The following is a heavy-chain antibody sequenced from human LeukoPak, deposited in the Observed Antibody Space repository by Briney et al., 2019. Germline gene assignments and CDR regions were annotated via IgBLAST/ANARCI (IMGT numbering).Heavy chain of an antibody. CDR3: ASLTGGLEQRGGYYFDY. Sequence: SETLSLTCTVSGGSISSSSYYWGWIRQPPGKGLEWIGSIYYSGSTYYNPSLKSRVTISVDTSKNQFSLKLSSVTAADTAVYYCASLTGGLEQRGGYYFDYWGQGTLVTVSS. V-gene: IGHV4-39*01. J-gene: IGHJ4*02. D-gene: IGHD6-25*01. CDR2: IYYSGST. CDR1: GGSISSSSYY.